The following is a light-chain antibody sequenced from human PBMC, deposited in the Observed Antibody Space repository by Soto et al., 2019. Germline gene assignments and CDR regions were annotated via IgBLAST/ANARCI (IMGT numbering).Light chain of an antibody. CDR2: AAS. V-gene: IGKV1-9*01. CDR1: QGINIF. Sequence: DIQLTQSPSFLSASVGDRVTIICRASQGINIFLAWFQQKPGKAPNLLISAASTLQSGVPSRFSGSGSETEFTLTITSLQPEDSATYYCQQRNSYPSTFGQGTKVDIK. J-gene: IGKJ2*01. CDR3: QQRNSYPST.